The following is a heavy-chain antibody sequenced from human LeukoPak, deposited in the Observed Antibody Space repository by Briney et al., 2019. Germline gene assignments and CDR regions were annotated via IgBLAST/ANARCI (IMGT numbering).Heavy chain of an antibody. CDR3: ARDTRDYYDSSGYPLFDY. CDR1: GYTLTSYG. D-gene: IGHD3-22*01. V-gene: IGHV1-18*01. J-gene: IGHJ4*02. Sequence: GASVKVSXKASGYTLTSYGISWVRQAPGQGLEWMGWISAYNGNTNYAQKLQGRVTMTTDTSTTTAYMDLRSLRSDDTAVYYCARDTRDYYDSSGYPLFDYWGQRTLVTVSS. CDR2: ISAYNGNT.